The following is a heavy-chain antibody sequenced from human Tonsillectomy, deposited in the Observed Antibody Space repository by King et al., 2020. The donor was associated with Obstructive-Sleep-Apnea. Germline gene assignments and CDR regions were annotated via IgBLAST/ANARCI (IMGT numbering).Heavy chain of an antibody. CDR3: AKVGGSGSYYGYYFDY. CDR1: GFIFSSYG. J-gene: IGHJ4*02. CDR2: ISYDGMNK. V-gene: IGHV3-30*18. D-gene: IGHD3-10*01. Sequence: VQLVESGGGVVQPGRSLRLSCAASGFIFSSYGMHWVRQAPGKGLEWVAVISYDGMNKYYADSVKGRFTISRDNSKNTLYLQMNSLRAEDTAVYYCAKVGGSGSYYGYYFDYWGQGTLVTVSS.